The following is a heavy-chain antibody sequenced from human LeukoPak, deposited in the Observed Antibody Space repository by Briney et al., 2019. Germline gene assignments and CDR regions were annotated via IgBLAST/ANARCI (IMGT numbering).Heavy chain of an antibody. V-gene: IGHV1-18*01. CDR3: ARGWDYVWGSYRYTEGFFDY. CDR1: GYTFTSYG. CDR2: ISAYNGNT. D-gene: IGHD3-16*02. J-gene: IGHJ4*02. Sequence: GASVKVSCKASGYTFTSYGISWVRQTPGQGLERMGWISAYNGNTNYAQKLQGRVTMTTDTSTSTAYMELRSLRSDDTAVYYCARGWDYVWGSYRYTEGFFDYWGQGTLVTVSS.